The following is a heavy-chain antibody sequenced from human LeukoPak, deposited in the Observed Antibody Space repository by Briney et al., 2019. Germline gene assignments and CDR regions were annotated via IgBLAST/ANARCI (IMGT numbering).Heavy chain of an antibody. D-gene: IGHD4-17*01. J-gene: IGHJ4*02. CDR2: ISYDGSNK. Sequence: GGSLRLSCAASGFTFSSYGMHWVRQAPGKGLEWVAVISYDGSNKYYADSVKGRFTISRDNSKNTLYLQMNSLRAEDTAVYYCAKDKLASQGDDYGDYVGYFDYRGQGTLVTVSS. CDR3: AKDKLASQGDDYGDYVGYFDY. V-gene: IGHV3-30*18. CDR1: GFTFSSYG.